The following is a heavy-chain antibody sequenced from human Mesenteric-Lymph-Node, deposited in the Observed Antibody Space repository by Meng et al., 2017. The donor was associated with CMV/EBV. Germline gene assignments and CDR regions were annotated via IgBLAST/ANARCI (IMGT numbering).Heavy chain of an antibody. D-gene: IGHD5-12*01. CDR2: VFPSDSDT. CDR1: GYSFTSYW. Sequence: GESLKISCKASGYSFTSYWIAWVRQMPGKGLEWMGMVFPSDSDTRYFPSFQGQVTISADTSITTAYLQWSSLKASDTAIYYCATLGGYGGYDIDYWGQGTLVTVSS. J-gene: IGHJ4*02. CDR3: ATLGGYGGYDIDY. V-gene: IGHV5-51*01.